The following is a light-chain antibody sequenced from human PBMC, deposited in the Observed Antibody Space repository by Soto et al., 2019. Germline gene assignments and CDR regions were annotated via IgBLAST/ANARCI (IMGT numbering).Light chain of an antibody. V-gene: IGKV1-5*03. Sequence: DIQMTQSPSTLSASVGDRVTITCRASQSISSWLAWYQQKPGKAPKLLIYKASSLESGVPSRFSGSGSGTEFTLTISSLQPDDFATYYCQQYNSYSWRTFGQGTKVEIK. J-gene: IGKJ1*01. CDR2: KAS. CDR1: QSISSW. CDR3: QQYNSYSWRT.